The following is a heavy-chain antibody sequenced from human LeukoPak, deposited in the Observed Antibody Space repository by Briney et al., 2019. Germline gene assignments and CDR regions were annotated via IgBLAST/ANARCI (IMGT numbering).Heavy chain of an antibody. J-gene: IGHJ4*02. CDR1: GFTVSINY. CDR3: ARGVEPLAANTLAY. D-gene: IGHD1-14*01. Sequence: GGSLRLSCAASGFTVSINYMSWVRQAPGKGLEWVSLIYSGGSTYYADSVKGRFTMSRDDSKNTLYLQMNSLRAGDTAGYYCARGVEPLAANTLAYWGQGTLVTVSS. V-gene: IGHV3-53*01. CDR2: IYSGGST.